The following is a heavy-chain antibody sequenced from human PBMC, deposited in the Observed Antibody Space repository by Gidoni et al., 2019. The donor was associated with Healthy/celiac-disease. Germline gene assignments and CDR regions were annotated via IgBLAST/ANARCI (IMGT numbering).Heavy chain of an antibody. D-gene: IGHD3-10*01. J-gene: IGHJ4*02. CDR3: ARVSGFRDQPSDY. CDR1: GFTFSRYS. V-gene: IGHV3-21*01. Sequence: EVQLVESGGGLVKPGGSLRLSCAASGFTFSRYSMNWVRQAPGKGLEWVSSISSSSSYIYYADSVKGRFTISRDNAKNSLYLQMNSLRAEDTAVYYCARVSGFRDQPSDYWGQGTLVTVSS. CDR2: ISSSSSYI.